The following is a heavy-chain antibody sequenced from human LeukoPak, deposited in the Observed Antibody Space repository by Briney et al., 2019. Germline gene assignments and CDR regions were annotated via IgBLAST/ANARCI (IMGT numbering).Heavy chain of an antibody. D-gene: IGHD3-10*01. CDR3: ARSWGSYYNWAFDY. J-gene: IGHJ4*02. CDR1: GGSISSYY. V-gene: IGHV4-59*08. Sequence: PSETLSLTCTVSGGSISSYYWSWIRQPPGKGLGWIGYIYYSGSTNYNPSLKSRVTISVDTSKNQFSLKLSSVTAADTAVYYCARSWGSYYNWAFDYWGQGTLVTVSS. CDR2: IYYSGST.